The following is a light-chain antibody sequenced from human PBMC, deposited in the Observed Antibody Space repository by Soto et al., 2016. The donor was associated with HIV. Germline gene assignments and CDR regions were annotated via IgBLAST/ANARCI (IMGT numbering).Light chain of an antibody. Sequence: DIQMTQFPSTLSASVGDRVTLTCRASQSISTWLAWYQQKPGKAPKLLIYKASRVESGVPSRFSGSGSGTEFTLTISSLQPDDFATYYCQQYNGPSWTFGQGPRWKSN. V-gene: IGKV1-5*03. CDR1: QSISTW. CDR3: QQYNGPSWT. CDR2: KAS. J-gene: IGKJ1*01.